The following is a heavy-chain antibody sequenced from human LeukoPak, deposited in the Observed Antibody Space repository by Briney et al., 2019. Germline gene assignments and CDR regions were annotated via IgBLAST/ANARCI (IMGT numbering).Heavy chain of an antibody. CDR2: IYHTGST. V-gene: IGHV4-38-2*02. J-gene: IGHJ2*01. Sequence: PAETLSLTCTVSDNSISSGYYWGRIRQPPGKGLEWIGNIYHTGSTYSNLSLKSRVTVSVDTSKNRFSLKMRSVTAADTAVYYCARDPGRIAPDWYFDLWGRGTLVTVSS. CDR1: DNSISSGYY. CDR3: ARDPGRIAPDWYFDL. D-gene: IGHD6-13*01.